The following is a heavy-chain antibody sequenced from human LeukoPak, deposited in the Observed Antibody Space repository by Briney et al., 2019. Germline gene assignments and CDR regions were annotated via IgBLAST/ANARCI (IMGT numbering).Heavy chain of an antibody. Sequence: TGGSLRLSCGASGFTFSSYWMHWVRQAPGKGLVWISRINSDGGTTSYADSVKGRFTISRDNSKNTLYLQMNSLRAEDTAVYYCAKEAAYYYDSSGYYWGQGTLVTVSS. V-gene: IGHV3-74*01. CDR1: GFTFSSYW. J-gene: IGHJ4*02. CDR3: AKEAAYYYDSSGYY. D-gene: IGHD3-22*01. CDR2: INSDGGTT.